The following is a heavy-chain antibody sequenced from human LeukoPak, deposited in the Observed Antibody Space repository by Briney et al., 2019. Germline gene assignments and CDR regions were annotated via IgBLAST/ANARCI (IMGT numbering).Heavy chain of an antibody. D-gene: IGHD3-10*01. CDR2: IYASGST. CDR3: ARTSARGAQFDY. V-gene: IGHV4-4*07. J-gene: IGHJ4*02. Sequence: SETLSLTCTVSGGSISNYYWSWIRQPAGMGLEWIGRIYASGSTNYNPSLKSRVTMSVDTSNNQFSLNLSSVTVADTAVYYCARTSARGAQFDYWGQGTLVTVS. CDR1: GGSISNYY.